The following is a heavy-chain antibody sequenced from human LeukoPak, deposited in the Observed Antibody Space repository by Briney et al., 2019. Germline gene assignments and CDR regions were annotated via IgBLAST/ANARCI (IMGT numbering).Heavy chain of an antibody. CDR2: IKQDGSEK. V-gene: IGHV3-7*01. CDR3: ARYAYCSGGSCPKGYYYHYGMDV. J-gene: IGHJ6*02. Sequence: GGSLRLSCAASGFTFSSYWMSWVRQAPGKGLEWVANIKQDGSEKYYVDSVKGRFTISRDNAKNSLYLQMNSLRAEDTAVYYCARYAYCSGGSCPKGYYYHYGMDVWGQGTTVTVSS. D-gene: IGHD2-15*01. CDR1: GFTFSSYW.